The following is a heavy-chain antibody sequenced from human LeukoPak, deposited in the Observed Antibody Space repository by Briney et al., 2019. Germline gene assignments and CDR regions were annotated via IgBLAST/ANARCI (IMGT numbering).Heavy chain of an antibody. CDR2: INHSGST. V-gene: IGHV4-34*01. CDR1: GGSFSGYY. D-gene: IGHD4-17*01. J-gene: IGHJ5*02. Sequence: KPSETLSLTCAVYGGSFSGYYWSWIRQPPGKGLEWIGEINHSGSTNYNPSLKSRVTISVDTSKNQFSLKLSSVTAADTAVYYCARDRLNYGDYMIPVGFDPWGQGTLVTVSS. CDR3: ARDRLNYGDYMIPVGFDP.